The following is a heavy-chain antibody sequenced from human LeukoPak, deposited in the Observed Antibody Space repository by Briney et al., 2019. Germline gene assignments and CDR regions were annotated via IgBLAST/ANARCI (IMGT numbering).Heavy chain of an antibody. Sequence: ASVKVSCKASGYTFTSYAMNWVRQAPGQGLEWMGWINTNTGNPTYAQGFTGRFVFSLDTSVSTAYLQMNSLRAEDTAVYYCARDLGYCSSTSCSRGDYYYYMDVWGKGTTVTVSS. CDR1: GYTFTSYA. J-gene: IGHJ6*03. V-gene: IGHV7-4-1*02. D-gene: IGHD2-2*01. CDR2: INTNTGNP. CDR3: ARDLGYCSSTSCSRGDYYYYMDV.